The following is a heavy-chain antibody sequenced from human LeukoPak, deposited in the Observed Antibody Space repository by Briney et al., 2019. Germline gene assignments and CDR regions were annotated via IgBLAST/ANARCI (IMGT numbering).Heavy chain of an antibody. CDR3: ARGVSGVGLDY. CDR1: GFTVSSNY. D-gene: IGHD3-10*01. CDR2: IYSGGSP. J-gene: IGHJ4*02. Sequence: GGSLRLSCAASGFTVSSNYMSWVRQAPGKGLEWVSVIYSGGSPYYADSVKGRFTISRDNSKNTLYLQMNSLRAEDTAVYYCARGVSGVGLDYWGQGTLVTVSS. V-gene: IGHV3-53*01.